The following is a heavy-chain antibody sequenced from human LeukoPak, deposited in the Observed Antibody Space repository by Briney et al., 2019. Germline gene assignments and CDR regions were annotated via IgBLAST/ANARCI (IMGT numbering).Heavy chain of an antibody. J-gene: IGHJ5*02. CDR3: ARGIGSRHSWFDP. Sequence: GASVKVSCKASGYTFTGYYMHWVRQAPGQGLEWMGWINTNTGNPTYAQGFTGRFVFSLDTSVSTAYLQISSLKAEDTAVYYCARGIGSRHSWFDPWGQGTLVTVSS. CDR1: GYTFTGYY. D-gene: IGHD6-13*01. CDR2: INTNTGNP. V-gene: IGHV7-4-1*02.